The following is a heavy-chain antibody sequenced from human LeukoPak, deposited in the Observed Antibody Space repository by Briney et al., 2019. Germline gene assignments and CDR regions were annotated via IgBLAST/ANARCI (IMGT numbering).Heavy chain of an antibody. CDR2: ISGSGGST. V-gene: IGHV3-23*01. Sequence: GGSLRLSCAASGFTFSSYAMSWVRQAPGKGLEWVSAISGSGGSTYYADSVKGRFTIARDNSKNTLYLQMNSLRAEDTAVYYCAKGPDYYDSSGYPDWGQGTLVTVSS. D-gene: IGHD3-22*01. CDR1: GFTFSSYA. CDR3: AKGPDYYDSSGYPD. J-gene: IGHJ4*02.